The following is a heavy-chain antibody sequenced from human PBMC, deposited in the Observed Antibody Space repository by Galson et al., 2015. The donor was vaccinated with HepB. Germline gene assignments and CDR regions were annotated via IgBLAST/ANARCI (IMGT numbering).Heavy chain of an antibody. V-gene: IGHV3-9*01. CDR1: GFTFDDYA. CDR3: AKDFSSSGYYDAFDI. CDR2: ISWNSGSI. J-gene: IGHJ3*02. Sequence: SLRLSCAASGFTFDDYAMHWVRQAPGKGLEWVSGISWNSGSIGYADSVKGRFTISRDNAKNSLYLQMNSLGAEDTALYYCAKDFSSSGYYDAFDIWGQGTMVTVSS. D-gene: IGHD3-22*01.